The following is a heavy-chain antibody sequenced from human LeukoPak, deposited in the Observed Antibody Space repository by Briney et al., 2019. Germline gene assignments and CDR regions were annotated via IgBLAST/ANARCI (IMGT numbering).Heavy chain of an antibody. Sequence: PGRSLRLSCAASGFTFSSYDMHWVRHATGKGLEWVSAIGTAGDTYYPGSVKGRFTISRENAKNSLYLQMNSLRAGDTAVYYCARGNENLYDSSGYYYGFDYWGQGTLVTVSS. J-gene: IGHJ4*02. CDR2: IGTAGDT. CDR3: ARGNENLYDSSGYYYGFDY. V-gene: IGHV3-13*01. CDR1: GFTFSSYD. D-gene: IGHD3-22*01.